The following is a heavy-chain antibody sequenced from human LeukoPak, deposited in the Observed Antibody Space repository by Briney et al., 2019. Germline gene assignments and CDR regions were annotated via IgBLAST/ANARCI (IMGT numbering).Heavy chain of an antibody. Sequence: AGGSLRLSCAASGFTFSSYAMSWVRQAPGKGLEWVSAIGGGGGNTYYADSVKGRFTISRDNSKNTLYLQMNSLRAEDTAVYYCAKLVGANPFDPWGQGTLVTVSS. J-gene: IGHJ5*02. CDR3: AKLVGANPFDP. D-gene: IGHD1-26*01. CDR1: GFTFSSYA. CDR2: IGGGGGNT. V-gene: IGHV3-23*01.